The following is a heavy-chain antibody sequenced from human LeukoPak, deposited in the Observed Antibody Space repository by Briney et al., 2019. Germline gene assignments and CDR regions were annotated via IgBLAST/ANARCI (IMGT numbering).Heavy chain of an antibody. Sequence: GGSLRLSCAASGFTFSSYAMHWVRQAPGKGLEWVAVIAYDGSNKYYADSVKGRFTISRDNSKNTLYLQMNSLRAEDTAVYYCARRYSSGYYYYYGMDVWGQGTTVTVSS. J-gene: IGHJ6*02. V-gene: IGHV3-30-3*01. D-gene: IGHD5-18*01. CDR3: ARRYSSGYYYYYGMDV. CDR1: GFTFSSYA. CDR2: IAYDGSNK.